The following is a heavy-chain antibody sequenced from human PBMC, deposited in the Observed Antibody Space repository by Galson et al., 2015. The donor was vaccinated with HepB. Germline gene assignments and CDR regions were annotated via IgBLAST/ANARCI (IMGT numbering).Heavy chain of an antibody. CDR1: GGSFSGYY. J-gene: IGHJ6*02. V-gene: IGHV4-34*01. CDR3: ARRGSGSYYNGHPWGFYYGMDV. Sequence: SETLSLTCAVYGGSFSGYYWSWIRQPPGKGLEWIGEINHSGSTNYNPSLKSRVTISVDTSKNQFSLKLSPVTAADTAVYYCARRGSGSYYNGHPWGFYYGMDVWGQGTTVTVSS. CDR2: INHSGST. D-gene: IGHD3-10*01.